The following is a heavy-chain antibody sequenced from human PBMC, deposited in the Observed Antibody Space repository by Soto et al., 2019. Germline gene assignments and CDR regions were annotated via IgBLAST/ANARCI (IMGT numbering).Heavy chain of an antibody. CDR2: ISGSGGST. CDR3: AKDVLRAPDAFEI. V-gene: IGHV3-23*01. Sequence: PGGSLRLSCAASGFTFSSYAMSWVRQAPGKGLEWVSAISGSGGSTYYADSVKGRFTISRDNSKNTLYLQMNSLRAEDTAVYYWAKDVLRAPDAFEIWGQGTMVTVSS. J-gene: IGHJ3*02. CDR1: GFTFSSYA.